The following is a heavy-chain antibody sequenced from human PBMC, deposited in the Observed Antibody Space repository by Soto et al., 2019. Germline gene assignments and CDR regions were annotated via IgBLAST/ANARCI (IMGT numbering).Heavy chain of an antibody. CDR1: GYTFTSYG. CDR3: AREGELHHYYYYYGMDV. Sequence: ASVKVSCKASGYTFTSYGISWVRQAPGQGLEWMGWISAYNGNTNYAQKLQGRVTMTTDTSTSTAYMELRSLRSDDTAVHYCAREGELHHYYYYYGMDVWGQGTTVTVSS. CDR2: ISAYNGNT. D-gene: IGHD2-15*01. V-gene: IGHV1-18*01. J-gene: IGHJ6*02.